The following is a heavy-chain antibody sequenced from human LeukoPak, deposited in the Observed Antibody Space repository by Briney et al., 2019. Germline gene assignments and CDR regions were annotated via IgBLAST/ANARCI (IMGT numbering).Heavy chain of an antibody. CDR3: ARVSHYYDSSGYYYVRAFDI. J-gene: IGHJ3*02. CDR2: ISTSGST. V-gene: IGHV4-61*02. Sequence: SETLSLTCTVSGGSVSSDSYYWSWIRQPAGKGLEWIGRISTSGSTNYNPSLKSRVTMSVDTSNNQFSLKLSSVTAADTAVYYCARVSHYYDSSGYYYVRAFDIWGQGTMVTVSS. CDR1: GGSVSSDSYY. D-gene: IGHD3-22*01.